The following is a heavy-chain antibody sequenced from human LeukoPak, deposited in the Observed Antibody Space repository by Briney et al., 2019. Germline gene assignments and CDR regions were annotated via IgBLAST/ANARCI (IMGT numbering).Heavy chain of an antibody. D-gene: IGHD6-6*01. CDR2: IYHSGKS. J-gene: IGHJ4*02. V-gene: IGHV4-38-2*02. Sequence: PSETLSLTCSVSGYSISSGYYWDWIRQPPGKGLEWIASIYHSGKSYYNPSLKSRVTISVDTSKNQFSLKLSSVTAADTAVYYCARIPYSSSSLDYWGQGTLVTVSS. CDR1: GYSISSGYY. CDR3: ARIPYSSSSLDY.